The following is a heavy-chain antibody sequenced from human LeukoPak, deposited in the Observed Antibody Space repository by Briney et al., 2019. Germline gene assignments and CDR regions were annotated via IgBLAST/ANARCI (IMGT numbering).Heavy chain of an antibody. D-gene: IGHD3-3*01. V-gene: IGHV1-46*01. Sequence: ASVKVSCKASGYTFTSYYMRWVPQAPGQGLEWTGIINPSGGSTSYAQKFQGRVTMTRDTSTSTVYMELSSLRSEDTAVYYCATLGPPFGVVPGYYYYGMDVWGQGTTVTVSS. J-gene: IGHJ6*02. CDR3: ATLGPPFGVVPGYYYYGMDV. CDR2: INPSGGST. CDR1: GYTFTSYY.